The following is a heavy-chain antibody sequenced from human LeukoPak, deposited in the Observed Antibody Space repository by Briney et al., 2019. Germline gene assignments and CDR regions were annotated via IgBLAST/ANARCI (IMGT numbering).Heavy chain of an antibody. Sequence: GVSLRLSCTPSKFTFSNYAMSWVPQATGKGLEWLSVISGSGGSTYYADSVKGRFTISRDNPKDTLFLQMSSLRTEDTAVYYCAKRSNFWTGYLDYWGQGTLVTVSS. CDR1: KFTFSNYA. CDR3: AKRSNFWTGYLDY. CDR2: ISGSGGST. D-gene: IGHD3/OR15-3a*01. V-gene: IGHV3-23*01. J-gene: IGHJ4*02.